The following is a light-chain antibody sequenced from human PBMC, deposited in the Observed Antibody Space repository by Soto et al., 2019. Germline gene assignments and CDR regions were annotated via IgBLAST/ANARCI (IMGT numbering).Light chain of an antibody. CDR1: HTISSSY. CDR3: QQYGTSPLT. CDR2: DAS. Sequence: EFVLTQSPGTLSLSPGERATLSCRASHTISSSYLAWYQQKLGQAPRLLIYDASNRATGIPARFSGSGSGTDFTLTISRLEPEDFAVYYCQQYGTSPLTFGGGTKVDIK. J-gene: IGKJ4*01. V-gene: IGKV3-20*01.